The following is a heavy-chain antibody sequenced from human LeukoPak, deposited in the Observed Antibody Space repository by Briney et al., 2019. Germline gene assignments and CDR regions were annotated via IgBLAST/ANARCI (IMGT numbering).Heavy chain of an antibody. V-gene: IGHV3-23*01. CDR2: ISGSGGST. CDR3: AKTVVPAAIGYYYYMDV. CDR1: GFTFSTYA. D-gene: IGHD2-2*01. Sequence: TGGSLRLSCAASGFTFSTYAMSWVRQAPGKGLEWVSAISGSGGSTYYADSVKGRFTISRDNSKNTLYLQMNSLRAEDTAVYYCAKTVVPAAIGYYYYMDVWGKGTTVTVSS. J-gene: IGHJ6*03.